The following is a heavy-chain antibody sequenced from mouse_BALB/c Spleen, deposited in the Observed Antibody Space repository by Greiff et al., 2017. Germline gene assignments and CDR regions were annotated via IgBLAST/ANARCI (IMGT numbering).Heavy chain of an antibody. Sequence: QVQLKESGPGLVQPSQSLSITCTVSGFSLTSYGVHWVRQSPGKGLEWLGVIWSGGSTDYNAAFISRLSISKDNSKSQVFFKMNSLQANDTAIYYCASSLLPYYAMDYWGQGTSVTVSS. CDR3: ASSLLPYYAMDY. V-gene: IGHV2-2*02. CDR1: GFSLTSYG. J-gene: IGHJ4*01. CDR2: IWSGGST. D-gene: IGHD1-1*01.